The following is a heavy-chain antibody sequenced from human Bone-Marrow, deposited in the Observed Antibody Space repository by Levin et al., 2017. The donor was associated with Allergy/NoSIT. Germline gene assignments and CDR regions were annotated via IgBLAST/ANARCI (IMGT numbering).Heavy chain of an antibody. Sequence: KESGPTLVKPTQTLTLTCTFSGFSLSTSGVGVGWIRQPPGKALEWLALIYWDDDKRYSPSLKSRLTITKDTSKNQVVLTMTNMDPVDTATYYCALRDRFGSSGWTHHPPPRPNWFDPWGQGTLVTVSS. CDR1: GFSLSTSGVG. V-gene: IGHV2-5*02. J-gene: IGHJ5*02. CDR2: IYWDDDK. D-gene: IGHD6-19*01. CDR3: ALRDRFGSSGWTHHPPPRPNWFDP.